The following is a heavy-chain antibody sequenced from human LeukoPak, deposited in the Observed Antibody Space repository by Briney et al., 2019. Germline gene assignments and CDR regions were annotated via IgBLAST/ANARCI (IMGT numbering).Heavy chain of an antibody. CDR2: FDPEDGET. Sequence: GASVKVSCKVSGYTLTELSMHWVRQAPGKGLEWMGGFDPEDGETIYAQKFQGRVTMTEDTSTDTAYTELSSLRSEDTAVYYCATDIVVVPAAPLGPYWGQGTLVTVSS. CDR3: ATDIVVVPAAPLGPY. CDR1: GYTLTELS. J-gene: IGHJ4*02. D-gene: IGHD2-2*01. V-gene: IGHV1-24*01.